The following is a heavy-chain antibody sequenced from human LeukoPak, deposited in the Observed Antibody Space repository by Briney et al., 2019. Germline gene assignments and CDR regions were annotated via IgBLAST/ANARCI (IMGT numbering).Heavy chain of an antibody. D-gene: IGHD1-26*01. CDR2: IYDNGNT. CDR3: ARLGSAATGAPPYYYYYVDV. V-gene: IGHV4-59*11. CDR1: GGSISYHS. Sequence: PSETLSLTCTVSGGSISYHSWSWIRQTPVKGLEWIANIYDNGNTGYSPSPQSRVTISTDTSETQFSLRLKSVTAADTAVYYCARLGSAATGAPPYYYYYVDVWGKGTTVTVSS. J-gene: IGHJ6*03.